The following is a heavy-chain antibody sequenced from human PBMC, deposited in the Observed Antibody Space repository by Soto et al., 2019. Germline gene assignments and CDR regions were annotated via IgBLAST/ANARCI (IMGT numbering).Heavy chain of an antibody. V-gene: IGHV4-59*08. CDR3: ARQGRGYGDYVLWYFDL. Sequence: QVQLQESGPGLEKPSETLSLTCTVSGGSSSSYYWSWIRQPPGKGLEWIGYIYYSGRTNYNPSLKSRVTISVDTSKNQFSLKLSSVTAADTAVYYCARQGRGYGDYVLWYFDLWGRGTLVTVSS. CDR1: GGSSSSYY. J-gene: IGHJ2*01. CDR2: IYYSGRT. D-gene: IGHD4-17*01.